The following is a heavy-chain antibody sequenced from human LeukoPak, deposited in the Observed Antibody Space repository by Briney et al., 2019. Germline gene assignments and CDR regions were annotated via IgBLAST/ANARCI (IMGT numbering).Heavy chain of an antibody. J-gene: IGHJ4*02. Sequence: GGSLRLSCAASGFTFDDYAMHWVRQAPGKGLEWVSLISGDGGSTYYADSVKGRFTISRDNSKNSPYLQMNSLRTEDTALYYCAKAPSITMVRGVLPPIDYWGQGTLVTVSS. D-gene: IGHD3-10*01. CDR3: AKAPSITMVRGVLPPIDY. V-gene: IGHV3-43*02. CDR1: GFTFDDYA. CDR2: ISGDGGST.